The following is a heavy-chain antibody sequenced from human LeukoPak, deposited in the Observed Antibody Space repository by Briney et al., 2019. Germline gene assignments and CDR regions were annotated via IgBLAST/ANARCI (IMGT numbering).Heavy chain of an antibody. CDR1: GGSISSHY. D-gene: IGHD4-23*01. CDR2: IYYSGST. V-gene: IGHV4-59*11. CDR3: ARETTVVTPGRSDVFDI. Sequence: SESLSLTCTVSGGSISSHYWNWIRQPPGKGLEWIGYIYYSGSTNYNPSLKSRVTISVDTSKNQFSLKLSSVTAADTAVYYCARETTVVTPGRSDVFDIWGQGTMVTVSS. J-gene: IGHJ3*02.